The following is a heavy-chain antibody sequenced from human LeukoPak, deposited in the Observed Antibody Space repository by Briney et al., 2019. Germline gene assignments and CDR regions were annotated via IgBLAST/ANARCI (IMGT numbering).Heavy chain of an antibody. J-gene: IGHJ4*02. CDR2: ISGSGGST. Sequence: GGSLRLSCAASGFTLSSYAMSWVRQAPGKGLEWVSAISGSGGSTYYAGSVKGRFTISRDNSKNTLYLQMNSLRAEDMAVYYCAKSGSSWMTGPLDYWGQGTLVTVSS. D-gene: IGHD6-13*01. CDR3: AKSGSSWMTGPLDY. CDR1: GFTLSSYA. V-gene: IGHV3-23*01.